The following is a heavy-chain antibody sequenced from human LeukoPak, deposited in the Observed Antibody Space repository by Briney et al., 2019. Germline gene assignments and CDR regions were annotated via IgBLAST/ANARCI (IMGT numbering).Heavy chain of an antibody. J-gene: IGHJ3*02. Sequence: RGSLRLSCSASGFTFSSCDMHWVRQAPRKELEYVSAISSNGGSTYYANSVKGRFTISRDNSKNTLYLQMGSLRAEDMAVYYCARAKEYYDSSGYQRVNAFDIWGQGTTVTVSS. D-gene: IGHD3-22*01. CDR2: ISSNGGST. CDR3: ARAKEYYDSSGYQRVNAFDI. V-gene: IGHV3-64*01. CDR1: GFTFSSCD.